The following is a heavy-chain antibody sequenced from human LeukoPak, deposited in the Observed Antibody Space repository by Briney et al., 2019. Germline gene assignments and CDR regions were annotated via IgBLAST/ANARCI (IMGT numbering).Heavy chain of an antibody. CDR2: IYYSGST. CDR3: ARVRYSSSSSRSNEYYYYYYMDV. CDR1: GVSISSHY. D-gene: IGHD6-6*01. J-gene: IGHJ6*03. V-gene: IGHV4-59*11. Sequence: SETLSLTCTVSGVSISSHYWSWIRQPPGKGLEWIGYIYYSGSTNYNPSLKSRVTISVDTSKNQFSLKLSSVTAADTAVYYCARVRYSSSSSRSNEYYYYYYMDVWGKGNTVTVSS.